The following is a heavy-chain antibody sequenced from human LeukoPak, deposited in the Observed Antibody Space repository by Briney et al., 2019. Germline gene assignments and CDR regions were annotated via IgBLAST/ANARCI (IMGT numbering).Heavy chain of an antibody. CDR1: GFTFSSYG. CDR3: AKDLRDSSGYYGMIFGY. V-gene: IGHV3-33*06. D-gene: IGHD3-22*01. J-gene: IGHJ4*02. Sequence: GGSLRLSCAASGFTFSSYGMHWVRQAPGKGLEWAAVIWYDGSNKYYADSVKGRFTISRDNSKNTLYLQMNSLRAEDTAVYYCAKDLRDSSGYYGMIFGYWGQGTLVTVSS. CDR2: IWYDGSNK.